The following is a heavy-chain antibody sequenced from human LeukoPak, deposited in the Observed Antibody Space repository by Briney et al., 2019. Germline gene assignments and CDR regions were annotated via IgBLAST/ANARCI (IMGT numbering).Heavy chain of an antibody. CDR3: ARERASTRVGASFNY. J-gene: IGHJ4*02. CDR2: ISGSGGST. D-gene: IGHD1-26*01. CDR1: GFTFSSYA. Sequence: GGSLRLSCAASGFTFSSYAMSWVRQAPGKGLEWVSAISGSGGSTYYADSVKGRFTISRDNAKNSLYLQMNSLRAEDTAVYYCARERASTRVGASFNYWGRETLVTVSS. V-gene: IGHV3-23*01.